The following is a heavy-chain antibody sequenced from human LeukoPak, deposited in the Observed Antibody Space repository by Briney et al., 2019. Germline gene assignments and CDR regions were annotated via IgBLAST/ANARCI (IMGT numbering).Heavy chain of an antibody. CDR2: IWYDGSNK. J-gene: IGHJ4*02. CDR1: RFTFNHYA. D-gene: IGHD6-13*01. CDR3: ARDPAGNRGNFEY. V-gene: IGHV3-30-3*01. Sequence: GGSLSLTCTASRFTFNHYAMRAGREAPGRRLERGAGIWYDGSNKYYTDSAKGRLTISRDNSRNTLYLQMNRLRVGATALYSCARDPAGNRGNFEYWGEGTLVTVFS.